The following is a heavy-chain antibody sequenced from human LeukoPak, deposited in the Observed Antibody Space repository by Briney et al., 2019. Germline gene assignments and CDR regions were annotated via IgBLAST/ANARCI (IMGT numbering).Heavy chain of an antibody. V-gene: IGHV4-39*07. CDR3: ARVPDDDFWSDDYYFDY. J-gene: IGHJ4*02. Sequence: PSETLSLTCTVSGGSISSSSYYWGWIRQPPGKGLEWIGSIYYSGSTYYNSSLKSRVTISVDTSKNQFSLKLSSVTAADTAVYYCARVPDDDFWSDDYYFDYWGQGTLVTVSS. CDR2: IYYSGST. D-gene: IGHD3-3*01. CDR1: GGSISSSSYY.